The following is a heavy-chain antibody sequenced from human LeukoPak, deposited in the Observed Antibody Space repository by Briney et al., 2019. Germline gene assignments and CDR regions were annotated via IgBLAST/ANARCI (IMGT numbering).Heavy chain of an antibody. V-gene: IGHV4-4*02. D-gene: IGHD4-17*01. Sequence: KSSETLSLTCAVSGGSISSSIWWSWVRQPPGKGLEWVGEIYHNGSTNYNPSLKSRVTISVDKSKNQFSLKLSSVTAADTAVYYCARYPTGYYYYMDVWGKGTTVTVSS. J-gene: IGHJ6*03. CDR2: IYHNGST. CDR3: ARYPTGYYYYMDV. CDR1: GGSISSSIW.